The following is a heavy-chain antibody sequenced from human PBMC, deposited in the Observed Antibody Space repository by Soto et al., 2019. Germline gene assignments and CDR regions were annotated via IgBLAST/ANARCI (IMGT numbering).Heavy chain of an antibody. J-gene: IGHJ6*02. V-gene: IGHV4-59*01. Sequence: SETLSLTCTVSGGSISGFYWSWIRQPPGKGLECIGYMYNTGSTVYNPSFKSRVTISVDTSKNQFYLKLNSVTAADTAVYYCARDLWGYCGTDCYPLDVWGQGTTVTVSS. CDR1: GGSISGFY. CDR3: ARDLWGYCGTDCYPLDV. CDR2: MYNTGST. D-gene: IGHD2-21*02.